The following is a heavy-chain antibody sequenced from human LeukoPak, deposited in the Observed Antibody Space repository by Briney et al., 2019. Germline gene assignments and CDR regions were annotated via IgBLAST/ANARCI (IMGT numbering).Heavy chain of an antibody. V-gene: IGHV1-18*01. J-gene: IGHJ4*02. D-gene: IGHD2-2*01. CDR2: ISGYSGNT. Sequence: WASVKVSCKASGYTFTSYGISWVRQAPGQGLEWMGWISGYSGNTNYVQKFQGRVTMATDTFTSTVYMELRSLRSDDTAVYYCARDIATVVHQEWGQGTLVTVSS. CDR1: GYTFTSYG. CDR3: ARDIATVVHQE.